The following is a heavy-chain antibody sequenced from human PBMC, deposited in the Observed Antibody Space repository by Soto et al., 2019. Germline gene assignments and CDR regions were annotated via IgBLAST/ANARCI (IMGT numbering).Heavy chain of an antibody. CDR3: AKGYSGTGGMDV. D-gene: IGHD5-12*01. CDR2: ISYDGSNY. Sequence: QVQLAEAGGCVVQPGRSLRLSCADSGFTFRSYGVHWDRQARGKGLEWVAIISYDGSNYYHADSVKGRFTISRDNSKTTLYLQMNSLRAEDTAVYYCAKGYSGTGGMDVWGQGTTVTVSS. J-gene: IGHJ6*02. CDR1: GFTFRSYG. V-gene: IGHV3-30*18.